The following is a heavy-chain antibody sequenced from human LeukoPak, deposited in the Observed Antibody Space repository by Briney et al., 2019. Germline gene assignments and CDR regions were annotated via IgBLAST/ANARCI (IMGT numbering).Heavy chain of an antibody. CDR3: ARVISSGWERFDF. D-gene: IGHD6-19*01. V-gene: IGHV6-1*01. Sequence: PSQTLSLTCAISGASVSSNSATWNWIRQSPSRGLEWPGRTYYRSKWYYDYAVSVKSRITINPDTSKNHFSLQLSSVTPEDTAVYYCARVISSGWERFDFWGQGTLVTVSS. CDR2: TYYRSKWYY. CDR1: GASVSSNSAT. J-gene: IGHJ4*02.